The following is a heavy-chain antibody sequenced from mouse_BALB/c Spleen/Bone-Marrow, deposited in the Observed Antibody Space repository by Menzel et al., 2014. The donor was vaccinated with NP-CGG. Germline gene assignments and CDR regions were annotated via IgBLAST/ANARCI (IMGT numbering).Heavy chain of an antibody. V-gene: IGHV1-22*01. CDR1: GYTFTDYT. Sequence: EVQLQESGPELVKPGASVKISCKTSGYTFTDYTIHWVKQSPGKSLEWIGNINPNIGGTTYNQKFKGKATLTLDKSSRTAYMELRSLTSEDSAVYYCARGRFAYWGQGTLVTVSA. CDR2: INPNIGGT. J-gene: IGHJ3*01. CDR3: ARGRFAY.